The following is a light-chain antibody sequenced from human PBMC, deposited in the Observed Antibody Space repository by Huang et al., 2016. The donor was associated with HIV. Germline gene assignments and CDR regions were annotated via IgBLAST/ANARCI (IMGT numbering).Light chain of an antibody. CDR3: QPRSNWPRT. V-gene: IGKV3-11*01. CDR2: DAY. CDR1: QSVSNS. Sequence: EIVLTQSPATLSLSPGERATLSCRASQSVSNSLAWFQQKPGQAPRLLIYDAYNRATCIPARFSASGSGTDFTLTISSLEPEDFAVYYCQPRSNWPRTFGQGTKVEIK. J-gene: IGKJ1*01.